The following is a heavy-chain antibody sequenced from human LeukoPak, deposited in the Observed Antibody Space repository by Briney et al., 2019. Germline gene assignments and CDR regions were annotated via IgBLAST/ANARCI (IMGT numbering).Heavy chain of an antibody. CDR2: ISTSSRYI. CDR3: ARADCSGSTCYLRHSWFDP. CDR1: GFTLSTFD. D-gene: IGHD2-2*01. V-gene: IGHV3-21*06. J-gene: IGHJ5*02. Sequence: GGSVRLSCAASGFTLSTFDMNWVRQAPGKGLEWVSSISTSSRYIYYRDSVKGRFTISRDDAKNSLYLQMNSLTVEDTAVYYCARADCSGSTCYLRHSWFDPWGQGTLVTVSS.